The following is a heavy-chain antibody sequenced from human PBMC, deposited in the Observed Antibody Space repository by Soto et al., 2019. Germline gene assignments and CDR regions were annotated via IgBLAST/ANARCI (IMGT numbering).Heavy chain of an antibody. Sequence: QVQLVQSGAEVKKPGSSVKVSCKASVGTFSSYAISWVRQAPGQGLEWMGGIIPIFGTANYAQKFQGRVTITADESTSTAYMELSSLRSEDTAVYYCARAKSMIVVVMSFDYWGQGTLVTVSS. CDR3: ARAKSMIVVVMSFDY. CDR1: VGTFSSYA. D-gene: IGHD3-22*01. J-gene: IGHJ4*02. V-gene: IGHV1-69*01. CDR2: IIPIFGTA.